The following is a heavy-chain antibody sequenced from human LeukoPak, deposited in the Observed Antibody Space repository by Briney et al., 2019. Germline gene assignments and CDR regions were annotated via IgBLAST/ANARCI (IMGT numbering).Heavy chain of an antibody. CDR2: IYSGGST. V-gene: IGHV3-66*01. CDR3: ARSRYGSGSPIYYYGMDV. D-gene: IGHD3-10*01. Sequence: PGGSLRLSCAASGFTFSSYGMHWVRQAPGKGLEWVSVIYSGGSTYYADSVKGRFTISRDNSKNTLYLQMNSLRVEDTAVYYCARSRYGSGSPIYYYGMDVWGQGTTVTVSS. CDR1: GFTFSSYG. J-gene: IGHJ6*02.